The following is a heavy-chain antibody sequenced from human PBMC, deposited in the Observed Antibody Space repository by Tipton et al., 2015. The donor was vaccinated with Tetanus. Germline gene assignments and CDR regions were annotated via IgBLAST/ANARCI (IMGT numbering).Heavy chain of an antibody. CDR3: ARWLEGSIAELDY. CDR1: GASFSSGDYY. J-gene: IGHJ4*02. CDR2: IYQTGTT. D-gene: IGHD1-26*01. V-gene: IGHV4-30-4*01. Sequence: TLSLTCTVSGASFSSGDYYWSWIRKPPGKDLEWIGYIYQTGTTYYNPSLKGRVTISMDRSNTQFSLRLDSLTAADTAVYYCARWLEGSIAELDYWGQGTLVAVSS.